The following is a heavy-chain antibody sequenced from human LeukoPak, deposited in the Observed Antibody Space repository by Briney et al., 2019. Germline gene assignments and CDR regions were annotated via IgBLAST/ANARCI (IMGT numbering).Heavy chain of an antibody. Sequence: GGSLRLSCAASGFTVSSNYMSWVRQAPGKGLEGVSVIYSGGSTYYADSVKGRFTISRDNSKNTLYLQMNSLRAEDPAVYYCASASGGYSYGDYYFDYWGQGTLVTVSS. CDR2: IYSGGST. CDR3: ASASGGYSYGDYYFDY. CDR1: GFTVSSNY. V-gene: IGHV3-53*01. D-gene: IGHD5-18*01. J-gene: IGHJ4*02.